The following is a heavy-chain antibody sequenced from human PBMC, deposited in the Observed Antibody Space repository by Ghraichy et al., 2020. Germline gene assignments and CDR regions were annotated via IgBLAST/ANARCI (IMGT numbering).Heavy chain of an antibody. CDR1: GGSISSYY. Sequence: SETLSLTCTVSGGSISSYYWSWIRQPPGKGLEWIGYIYYSGSTNYNPSLKSRVTISVDTSKNQFSLKLSSVTAADTAVYYCARTLNTAMVIFDYWGQGTLVTVSS. V-gene: IGHV4-59*01. J-gene: IGHJ4*02. CDR3: ARTLNTAMVIFDY. D-gene: IGHD5-18*01. CDR2: IYYSGST.